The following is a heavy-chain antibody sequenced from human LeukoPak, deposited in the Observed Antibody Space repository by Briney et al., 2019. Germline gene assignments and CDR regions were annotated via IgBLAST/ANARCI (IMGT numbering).Heavy chain of an antibody. J-gene: IGHJ4*02. CDR3: ARHIAIVGLRGFDY. Sequence: PSETLSLTCTVSGGSVTYYYWSWIRQPAGKGLEWIGRIYSSGSTDYNPSLKSRVTMSVDASNIQFSLKMSSVTAADTAVYYCARHIAIVGLRGFDYWGQGTLVTVSS. CDR1: GGSVTYYY. CDR2: IYSSGST. V-gene: IGHV4-4*07. D-gene: IGHD5-18*01.